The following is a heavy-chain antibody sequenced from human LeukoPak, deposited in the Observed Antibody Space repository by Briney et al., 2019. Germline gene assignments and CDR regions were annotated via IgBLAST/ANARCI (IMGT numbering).Heavy chain of an antibody. CDR3: ARDTSMTTVTTQYF. D-gene: IGHD4-17*01. J-gene: IGHJ4*02. Sequence: GRSLRLSCTASGFTFSTCAMHWVRQAPGKGLEWVAVIWYDGSNKYYADSVKGRFTIYRDNSKNTLYLQMNSLRADDTAVYYCARDTSMTTVTTQYFWGQGTLVTVSS. CDR2: IWYDGSNK. V-gene: IGHV3-33*01. CDR1: GFTFSTCA.